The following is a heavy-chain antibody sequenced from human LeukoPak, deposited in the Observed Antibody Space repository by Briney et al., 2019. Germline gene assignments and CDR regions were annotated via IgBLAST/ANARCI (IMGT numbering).Heavy chain of an antibody. V-gene: IGHV4-30-4*01. D-gene: IGHD2-2*01. CDR1: GGSISSGDYY. CDR3: ARLSVPAAYFDY. Sequence: SETLSLTCTVSGGSISSGDYYWSWIRQPPGKGLEWIGYIYYSGSTYYNPSLKSRVTISVDTSKNQFSLKLSSVTAADTAVYYCARLSVPAAYFDYWGQGTLVTVSS. CDR2: IYYSGST. J-gene: IGHJ4*02.